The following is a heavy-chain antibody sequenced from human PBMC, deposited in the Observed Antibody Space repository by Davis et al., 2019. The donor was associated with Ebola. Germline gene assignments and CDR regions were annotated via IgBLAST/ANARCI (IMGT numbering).Heavy chain of an antibody. CDR3: AREREWLRLWVDY. J-gene: IGHJ4*02. D-gene: IGHD5-12*01. CDR2: ISSSSSTI. V-gene: IGHV3-48*02. Sequence: GESLKISCAASGFTFSSYSMNWVRQAPGKGLEWVSYISSSSSTIYYADSVKDRFTISRDNAKNSLYLQMNSLRDEDTAVYYCAREREWLRLWVDYWGQGTLVTVSS. CDR1: GFTFSSYS.